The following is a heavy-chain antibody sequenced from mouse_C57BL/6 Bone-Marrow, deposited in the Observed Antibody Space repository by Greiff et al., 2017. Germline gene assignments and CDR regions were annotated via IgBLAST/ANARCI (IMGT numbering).Heavy chain of an antibody. V-gene: IGHV5-16*01. CDR1: GFTFSDYY. D-gene: IGHD2-4*01. CDR2: INYDGSST. Sequence: EVKVVESEGGLVQPGSSMKLSCTASGFTFSDYYMAWVRQVPEKGLEWVANINYDGSSTYYLDSLKSRFIISRDNAKNILYLQMSSLKSEDTATYYCARDRLPGFDYWGQGTTLTVSS. CDR3: ARDRLPGFDY. J-gene: IGHJ2*01.